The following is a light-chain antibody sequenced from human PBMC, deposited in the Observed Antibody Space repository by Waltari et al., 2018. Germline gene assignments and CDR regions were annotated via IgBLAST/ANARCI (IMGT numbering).Light chain of an antibody. CDR2: KAS. CDR3: QQYNTYMT. J-gene: IGKJ1*01. Sequence: DIQMTQSPSTVSASIGDRVTITCRASQSISTWLAWYQQKPGKAPKLLSYKASSLETGVPSRFSGSGSGTEFTLTISSLQPDDFAIYYCQQYNTYMTFGQGTKVEIK. CDR1: QSISTW. V-gene: IGKV1-5*03.